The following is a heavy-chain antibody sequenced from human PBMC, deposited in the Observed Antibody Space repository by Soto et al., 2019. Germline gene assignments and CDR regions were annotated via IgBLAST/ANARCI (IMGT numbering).Heavy chain of an antibody. J-gene: IGHJ4*02. CDR3: ARERTPWFPQSGSAWDY. CDR1: GYSFTSYA. V-gene: IGHV1-3*04. Sequence: QVQLLQSWAEVKKPGASVKLSCKTSGYSFTSYAIHWVRQAPGQRLEWMGWINTGNGKTKYSQRSQGRVTITRDASASAAYMELSSLRSEDTAVYYCARERTPWFPQSGSAWDYWGQGAQVTVSS. D-gene: IGHD5-12*01. CDR2: INTGNGKT.